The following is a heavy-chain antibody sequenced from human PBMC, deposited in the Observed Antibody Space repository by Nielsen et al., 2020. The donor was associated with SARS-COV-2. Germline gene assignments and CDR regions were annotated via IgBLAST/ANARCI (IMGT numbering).Heavy chain of an antibody. CDR3: ARDLSPTYYYDSSGHRKDY. J-gene: IGHJ4*02. V-gene: IGHV1-2*06. Sequence: ASVKVSCKASGGTFSSYAISWVRQAPGQGLEWMGRINPNTADTDYAQKFQGRVTMTRDTSISTVYMELRSLRSDDTAVYYCARDLSPTYYYDSSGHRKDYWGQGTLVTVSS. CDR1: GGTFSSYA. CDR2: INPNTADT. D-gene: IGHD3-22*01.